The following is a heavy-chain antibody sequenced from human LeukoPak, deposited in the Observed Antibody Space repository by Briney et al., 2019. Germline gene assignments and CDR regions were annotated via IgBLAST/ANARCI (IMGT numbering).Heavy chain of an antibody. Sequence: SETLSLTCAVYGGSFSGYYWSWIRQPPGKGLEWIGEINHSGSTNYNPSLKSRVTISVDTSKNQFSLKLSSVTAADTAVYYCARGCVTMVRGVIITYAFDIWRQGTMVTVSS. D-gene: IGHD3-10*01. CDR3: ARGCVTMVRGVIITYAFDI. J-gene: IGHJ3*02. CDR2: INHSGST. CDR1: GGSFSGYY. V-gene: IGHV4-34*01.